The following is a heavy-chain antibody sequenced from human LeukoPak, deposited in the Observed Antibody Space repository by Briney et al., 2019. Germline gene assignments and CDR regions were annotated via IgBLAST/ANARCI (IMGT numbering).Heavy chain of an antibody. CDR3: ARCTTGRTFGSLREIKRSREIDY. V-gene: IGHV3-74*01. CDR2: INPDGSIT. D-gene: IGHD1-1*01. Sequence: GGSLRLSCAASGFTFSNYWMHWVRQDPGKGLVWVSLINPDGSITNYADSVKGRFTISRDNAKNSLYLQMNSLRVEDTAVYYCARCTTGRTFGSLREIKRSREIDYWGQGTLVTVSS. CDR1: GFTFSNYW. J-gene: IGHJ4*02.